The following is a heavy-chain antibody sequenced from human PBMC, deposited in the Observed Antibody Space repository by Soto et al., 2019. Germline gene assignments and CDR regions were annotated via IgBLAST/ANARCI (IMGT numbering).Heavy chain of an antibody. CDR2: FGRSGDDT. V-gene: IGHV3-23*01. Sequence: EVQLLESGGDLVQPGGSLRLSCVASGFTFTTYAMSWVRQAPDKGLEWVSSFGRSGDDTYYADSVKGRLTISRDNSKNTLYLQMNSLRGEDTAVYYCAFSYHCDYWGQGTLVTVSS. J-gene: IGHJ4*02. CDR1: GFTFTTYA. CDR3: AFSYHCDY.